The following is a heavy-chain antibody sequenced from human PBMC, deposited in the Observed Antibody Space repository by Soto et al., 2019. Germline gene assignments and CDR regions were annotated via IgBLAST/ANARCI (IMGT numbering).Heavy chain of an antibody. CDR3: AKEGGPSYSHYAMDV. J-gene: IGHJ6*02. Sequence: PGGSLRLSCAASGFTFDDYAMHWVRQVPGKGPEWVSGISWNSEKIGYADSVKGRFTISRDNAKNSLYLQMNSLRGEDTALYYCAKEGGPSYSHYAMDVWGQGTKVTVSS. CDR2: ISWNSEKI. CDR1: GFTFDDYA. D-gene: IGHD2-15*01. V-gene: IGHV3-9*01.